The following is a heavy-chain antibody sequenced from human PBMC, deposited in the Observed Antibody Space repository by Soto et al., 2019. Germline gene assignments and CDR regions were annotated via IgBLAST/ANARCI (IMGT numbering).Heavy chain of an antibody. CDR2: IYDAGTT. D-gene: IGHD3-10*01. Sequence: QVQLQESGPGLVKPSETLSLTCAVSGASVSRIGFHWGWIRQPPGQGLEWIWSIYDAGTTFYNPSLKSRVTISADTSKNHFSLRLTSVTAADTAVYYCASRGSGHTFDYWGQGTLVTVSS. CDR3: ASRGSGHTFDY. V-gene: IGHV4-39*01. J-gene: IGHJ4*02. CDR1: GASVSRIGFH.